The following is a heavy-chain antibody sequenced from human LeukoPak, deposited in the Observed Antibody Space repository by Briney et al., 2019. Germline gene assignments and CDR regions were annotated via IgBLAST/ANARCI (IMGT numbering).Heavy chain of an antibody. Sequence: GGSLRLSCAASGFTFSSYSMHWVRQAPGKGLEWVSSISSSSSNIYYADSVKGRFTISRDNAKNSLYLQMNSLRAEDTAVYYCWRDVFDDYSLDYWGQGTLVTVSS. CDR3: WRDVFDDYSLDY. CDR2: ISSSSSNI. J-gene: IGHJ4*02. V-gene: IGHV3-21*01. D-gene: IGHD3-16*01. CDR1: GFTFSSYS.